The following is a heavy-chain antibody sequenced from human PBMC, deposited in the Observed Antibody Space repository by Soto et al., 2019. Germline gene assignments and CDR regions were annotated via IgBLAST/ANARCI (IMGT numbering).Heavy chain of an antibody. Sequence: ASVKVSCKASGYTFTSYDINWVRQATGQGLEWMGWMNPNSGNTGYAQKFQGRVTMTRNTSISTAYMELSSLRSEDTAVYYCARNGALGYYFYYYMAVWGKGTTVTVSS. J-gene: IGHJ6*03. CDR1: GYTFTSYD. V-gene: IGHV1-8*01. CDR3: ARNGALGYYFYYYMAV. D-gene: IGHD3-10*01. CDR2: MNPNSGNT.